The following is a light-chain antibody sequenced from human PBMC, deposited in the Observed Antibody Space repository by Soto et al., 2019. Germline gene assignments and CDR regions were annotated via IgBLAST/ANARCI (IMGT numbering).Light chain of an antibody. CDR3: SSYTSSTPPV. CDR2: DVS. CDR1: SSDVCGYNY. Sequence: QSALTQPASVSGSPGQSITISCTGTSSDVCGYNYVSWYQQHPGKAPKLMIYDVSNRPSGVSNRFSGSKSGNTASLTISGLQAEDEADYYCSSYTSSTPPVFGGGTKLTVL. J-gene: IGLJ2*01. V-gene: IGLV2-14*01.